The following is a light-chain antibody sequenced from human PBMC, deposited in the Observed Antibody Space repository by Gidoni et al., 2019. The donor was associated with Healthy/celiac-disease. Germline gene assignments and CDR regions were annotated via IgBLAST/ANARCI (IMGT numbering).Light chain of an antibody. CDR1: ALPKQE. J-gene: IGLJ3*02. V-gene: IGLV3-25*03. Sequence: SYELTQPPSVSVSPGQTDRITCSADALPKQEAYWYQQKPGQAPVLVIYKDSERPSGIPERFSGSSSGTTVTLTISGVQAADEADYYCQSADSSGTWVVGGGTKLTVL. CDR3: QSADSSGTWV. CDR2: KDS.